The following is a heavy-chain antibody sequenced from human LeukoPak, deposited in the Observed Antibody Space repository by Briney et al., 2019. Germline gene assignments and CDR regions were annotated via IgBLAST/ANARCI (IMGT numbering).Heavy chain of an antibody. D-gene: IGHD3-10*01. CDR3: ARLGVHDAFDI. Sequence: SETLSLTCAVYGGSFSGYYWSWIRQPPGKGLEWIGEINHSGSTNYNPSLKSRVTISVDTSKNQSSLKLSSVTAADTAVYYCARLGVHDAFDIWGQGTMVTVSS. J-gene: IGHJ3*02. CDR1: GGSFSGYY. V-gene: IGHV4-34*01. CDR2: INHSGST.